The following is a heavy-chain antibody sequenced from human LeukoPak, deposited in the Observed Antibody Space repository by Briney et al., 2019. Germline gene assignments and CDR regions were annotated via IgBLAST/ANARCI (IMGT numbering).Heavy chain of an antibody. V-gene: IGHV7-4-1*02. J-gene: IGHJ5*02. Sequence: ASVKVSCKAAGYTFTTCSMNLVRLAPGQGLEWMGWINTNTGNPTYAQGFTGRFGFSLDTSVSTAYLQISSLKAEDTAVYYCARGMAELDPWGQGTLVTVSS. D-gene: IGHD2-8*01. CDR2: INTNTGNP. CDR1: GYTFTTCS. CDR3: ARGMAELDP.